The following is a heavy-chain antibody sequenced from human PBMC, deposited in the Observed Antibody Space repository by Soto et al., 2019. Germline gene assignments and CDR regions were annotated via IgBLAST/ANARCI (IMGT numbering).Heavy chain of an antibody. D-gene: IGHD3-22*01. CDR3: ARERDVMYYYDSSGYYAFFDY. CDR1: GGSISSGGYY. Sequence: QVQLQESGPGLVKPSQTLSLTCTVSGGSISSGGYYWSWIRQHPGKGLEWIGYIYYSGSTYYNPSSKRRVTISVDSTKTQFSLKLSFVTAADTAVYYCARERDVMYYYDSSGYYAFFDYWGQGTLVTVSS. J-gene: IGHJ4*02. CDR2: IYYSGST. V-gene: IGHV4-31*03.